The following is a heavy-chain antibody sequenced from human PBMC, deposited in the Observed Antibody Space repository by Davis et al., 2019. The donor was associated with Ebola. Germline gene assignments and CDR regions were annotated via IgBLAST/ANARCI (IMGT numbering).Heavy chain of an antibody. V-gene: IGHV5-51*01. CDR1: GYSFTSYW. CDR3: ARQSMDSGSYFGY. CDR2: IYPGDSDT. J-gene: IGHJ4*02. D-gene: IGHD1-26*01. Sequence: KVSCKGSGYSFTSYWIGWVRQMPGKGLEWMGIIYPGDSDTRYSPSFQGQVTISADKSISTAYLQWNSLKASDTAMYYCARQSMDSGSYFGYWGQGTLVTVSS.